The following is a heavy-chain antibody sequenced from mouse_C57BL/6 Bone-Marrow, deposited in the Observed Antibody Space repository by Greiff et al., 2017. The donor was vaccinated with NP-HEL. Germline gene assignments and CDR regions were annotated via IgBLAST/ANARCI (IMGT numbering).Heavy chain of an antibody. CDR3: TSSYAGAMDY. J-gene: IGHJ4*01. D-gene: IGHD1-1*01. V-gene: IGHV1-55*01. Sequence: QVQLQQPGAELVKPGASVKMSCKASGYTFTSYWITWVKQRPGQGLEWIGDIYPGSGSTNYNEKFKSKATLTVYTSSSTAYMQLSSLTAEDSAVYYCTSSYAGAMDYWGQGTSVTVSS. CDR2: IYPGSGST. CDR1: GYTFTSYW.